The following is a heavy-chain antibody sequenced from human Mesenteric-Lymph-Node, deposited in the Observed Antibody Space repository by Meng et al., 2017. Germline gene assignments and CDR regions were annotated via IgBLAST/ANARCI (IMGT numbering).Heavy chain of an antibody. D-gene: IGHD1-26*01. CDR3: ARDRGIVVAFEY. CDR1: GYTFTTDA. V-gene: IGHV1-3*01. CDR2: INGGNGKT. J-gene: IGHJ4*02. Sequence: QVQLVQSGAEVKTPGASVKVSCKVSGYTFTTDAIHWLRQAPGQRLEWMGWINGGNGKTKYSQRFQGRVSFTRDTSARTASMELSSLTSEDTAVYYCARDRGIVVAFEYWGQGTLVTVSS.